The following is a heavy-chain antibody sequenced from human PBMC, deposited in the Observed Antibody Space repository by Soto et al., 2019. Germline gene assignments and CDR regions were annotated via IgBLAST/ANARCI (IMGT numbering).Heavy chain of an antibody. CDR1: GFTFSSYA. CDR3: AKDLIARRYFDY. D-gene: IGHD2-8*01. V-gene: IGHV3-23*04. Sequence: EVQLVESGGGLVKPGGSLRLSCAASGFTFSSYAMSWVRQAPGKGLEWVSVISGSGGSTYYADSVKDRFTISRDNSKNTLYLQMNSLRAEDTAVYYCAKDLIARRYFDYWGQGTLVTVSS. CDR2: ISGSGGST. J-gene: IGHJ4*02.